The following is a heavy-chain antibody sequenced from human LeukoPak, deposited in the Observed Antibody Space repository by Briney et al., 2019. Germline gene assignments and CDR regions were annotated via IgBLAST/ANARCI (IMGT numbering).Heavy chain of an antibody. CDR1: GGSISSGGYY. D-gene: IGHD3-10*01. CDR3: ARDKMSFSVVYYYGMDV. V-gene: IGHV4-31*03. J-gene: IGHJ6*02. CDR2: IYYSGST. Sequence: SETLSLTCTVSGGSISSGGYYWSWIRQHPGKGLEWIGYIYYSGSTYYNPSLKSRVTISVDTSKNQFSLKLSSVTAADTAVYYCARDKMSFSVVYYYGMDVWGQGTTVTVSS.